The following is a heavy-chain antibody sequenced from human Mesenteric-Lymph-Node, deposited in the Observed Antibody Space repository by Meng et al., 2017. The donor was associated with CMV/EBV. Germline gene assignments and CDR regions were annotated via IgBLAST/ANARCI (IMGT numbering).Heavy chain of an antibody. V-gene: IGHV1-69*05. CDR1: GGTFSSYA. CDR3: ARGSRNIRHHDYYYGMDV. D-gene: IGHD2/OR15-2a*01. J-gene: IGHJ6*02. Sequence: SVKVSCKASGGTFSSYAINWVRQAPGQGLEWMGGIIPIFGTANYAQKFQGRVTITTDESTSTAYMELSSLRSEDTAVYYCARGSRNIRHHDYYYGMDVWGQGTTVTVSS. CDR2: IIPIFGTA.